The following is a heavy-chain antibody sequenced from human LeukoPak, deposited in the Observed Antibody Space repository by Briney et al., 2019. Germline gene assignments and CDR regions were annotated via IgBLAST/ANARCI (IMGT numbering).Heavy chain of an antibody. CDR1: GGSVSNYY. J-gene: IGHJ4*02. D-gene: IGHD6-6*01. CDR2: IYYSGST. V-gene: IGHV4-59*08. Sequence: KTSETLSLTCTVSGGSVSNYYWSWIRQPPGKGLEYIGDIYYSGSTNYNPSLKSRVTISVDTSKNQFSLKLSSVTAADTAVYYCARQPEFSRSSNDSWGQGTLVTVSS. CDR3: ARQPEFSRSSNDS.